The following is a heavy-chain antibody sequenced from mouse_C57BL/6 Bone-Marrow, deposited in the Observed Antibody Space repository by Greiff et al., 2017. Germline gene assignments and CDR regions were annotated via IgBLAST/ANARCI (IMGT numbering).Heavy chain of an antibody. J-gene: IGHJ3*01. CDR3: TRDVTTGRAWFAY. V-gene: IGHV5-9-1*02. CDR2: ISRGGDYI. Sequence: EVKVVESGEGLVKPGGSLKLSCAASGFTFSSSAMSWVRQTPEKRLEWVAYISRGGDYIYYADTVKGRFTISRDNARNTLYLQMSSLQSEYTARYYCTRDVTTGRAWFAYWGQGTLVTVSA. D-gene: IGHD2-3*01. CDR1: GFTFSSSA.